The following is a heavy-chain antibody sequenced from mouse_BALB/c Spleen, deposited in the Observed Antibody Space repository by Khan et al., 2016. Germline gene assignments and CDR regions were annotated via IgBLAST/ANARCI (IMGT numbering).Heavy chain of an antibody. Sequence: QVQLQQSGPELKKPGETVRISCKASGYTFTTAGMQWVQKMPGKGLKWIGWINTHSGVPKYAEDFKGRFAFSLETSASTAYLQISNLKNEDTATYFCARGSPYRFFDYWGQGTTLTVSS. V-gene: IGHV9-4*02. CDR3: ARGSPYRFFDY. CDR2: INTHSGVP. J-gene: IGHJ2*01. D-gene: IGHD2-14*01. CDR1: GYTFTTAG.